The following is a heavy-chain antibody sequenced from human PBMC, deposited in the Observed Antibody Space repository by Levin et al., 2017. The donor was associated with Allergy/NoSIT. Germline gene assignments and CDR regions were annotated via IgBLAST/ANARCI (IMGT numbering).Heavy chain of an antibody. CDR2: IKSKTDGGTA. D-gene: IGHD6-13*01. V-gene: IGHV3-15*01. Sequence: GGSLRLSCAASGFSFSNAWMSWARQAPGKGLEWVGRIKSKTDGGTADYAAPVKGRFTISRDDSKNTLYLQMDSLKSEDTAVYYWSTAWLLHSSSRYGGYWGQGTLVTVSS. J-gene: IGHJ4*02. CDR1: GFSFSNAW. CDR3: STAWLLHSSSRYGGY.